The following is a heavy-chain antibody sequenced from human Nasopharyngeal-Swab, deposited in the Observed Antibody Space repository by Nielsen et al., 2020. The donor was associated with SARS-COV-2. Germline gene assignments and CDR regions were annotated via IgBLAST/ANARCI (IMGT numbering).Heavy chain of an antibody. CDR3: ARDHYYDSSGYYSFHKRYYYGMDV. D-gene: IGHD3-22*01. CDR1: GGSFSAYY. CDR2: IHHSGST. J-gene: IGHJ6*02. Sequence: SETLSLTCAVYGGSFSAYYWSWIRQPPGKGLEWIGEIHHSGSTNYNPSLKSRVTISLDTSKNQFSLKLNSVTAADTAVYYCARDHYYDSSGYYSFHKRYYYGMDVWGQGTTVTVSS. V-gene: IGHV4-34*01.